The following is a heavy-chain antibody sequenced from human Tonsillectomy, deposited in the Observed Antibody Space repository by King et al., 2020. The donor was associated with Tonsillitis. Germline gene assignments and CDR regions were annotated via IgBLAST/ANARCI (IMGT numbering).Heavy chain of an antibody. J-gene: IGHJ4*02. Sequence: VQLVESGGGLVQPGGSLRLSCAASGFTFSSYEMNWVRQAPGKGLEWVSYISSSGSTIYYADSVKGRFTISRDNAKNSLYLQMNSLIAEDTAVYYCARDWYYYDSSGYRAFDYWGQGTLVTVSS. CDR2: ISSSGSTI. V-gene: IGHV3-48*03. D-gene: IGHD3-22*01. CDR1: GFTFSSYE. CDR3: ARDWYYYDSSGYRAFDY.